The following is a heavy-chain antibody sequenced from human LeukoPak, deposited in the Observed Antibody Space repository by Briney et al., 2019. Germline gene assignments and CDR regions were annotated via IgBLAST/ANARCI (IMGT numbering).Heavy chain of an antibody. V-gene: IGHV1-24*01. CDR2: FDPEDGET. CDR3: ATVRTSGLLRGNWFDP. D-gene: IGHD3-22*01. CDR1: GYTLTELS. Sequence: ASVKVSCKVSGYTLTELSMHWVRQAPGKGLEWMGGFDPEDGETIYAQKFQGRVTMTEDTSTDTAYMELSGLRSEDTAVYYCATVRTSGLLRGNWFDPWGQGTLVTVSS. J-gene: IGHJ5*02.